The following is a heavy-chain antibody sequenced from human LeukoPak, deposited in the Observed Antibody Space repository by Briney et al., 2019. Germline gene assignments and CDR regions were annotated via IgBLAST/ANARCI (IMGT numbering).Heavy chain of an antibody. J-gene: IGHJ6*03. CDR1: GGSFSGYY. D-gene: IGHD2-2*01. CDR2: INHSGST. CDR3: ARDIVVVPAAHYYYYYMDV. Sequence: KPSETLSLTCAVYGGSFSGYYWSWIRQPPGKGLEWIGEINHSGSTNYNPSLKSRVTISVDTSKNQFSLKLSSVTAADTAVYYCARDIVVVPAAHYYYYYMDVWGKGTTVTVSS. V-gene: IGHV4-34*01.